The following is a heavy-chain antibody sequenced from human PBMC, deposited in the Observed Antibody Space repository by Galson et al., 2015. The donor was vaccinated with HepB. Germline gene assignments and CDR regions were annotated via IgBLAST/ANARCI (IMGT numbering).Heavy chain of an antibody. D-gene: IGHD3-3*01. CDR1: GFTFSSYN. CDR2: ISSSSSTI. V-gene: IGHV3-48*01. J-gene: IGHJ6*03. Sequence: SLRLSCAASGFTFSSYNMNWVRQAPGKGLEWVSYISSSSSTIDYADSVKGRFTISRDDAKNSLSLQMNRLRAEDTAVHYCARDGLYDFWSGYYSDNYYYFMDVWGKGTTVTVSS. CDR3: ARDGLYDFWSGYYSDNYYYFMDV.